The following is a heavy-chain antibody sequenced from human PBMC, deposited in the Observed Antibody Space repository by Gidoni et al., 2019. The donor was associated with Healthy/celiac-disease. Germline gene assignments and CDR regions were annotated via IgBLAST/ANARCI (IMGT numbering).Heavy chain of an antibody. CDR1: GGSISSYY. D-gene: IGHD3-3*01. V-gene: IGHV4-59*01. Sequence: QVQLQESGPGLVKPSETRALTCTVSGGSISSYYWSWIRQPPGKGLEWIGYIYYSGSTNYNPSLKSRVTISVDTSKNQFSLKLSSVTAADTAVYYCARTIFGDYFDYWGQGTLVTVSS. J-gene: IGHJ4*02. CDR3: ARTIFGDYFDY. CDR2: IYYSGST.